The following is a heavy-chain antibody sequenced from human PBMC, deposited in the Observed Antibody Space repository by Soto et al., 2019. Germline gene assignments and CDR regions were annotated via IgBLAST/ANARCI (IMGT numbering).Heavy chain of an antibody. V-gene: IGHV3-23*01. CDR1: GFTFINYA. J-gene: IGHJ2*01. Sequence: EVQLLASGGGLVQPGGSLRLSWEGSGFTFINYAMNWVRQAPGKGLEWVSAVSGGGDTTFYADSVKGLFTISRDNSKNTLSLQINSLGVADTAVYYCARQVPGSTSLPIYWYFDLWGRGTLVTVSS. CDR2: VSGGGDTT. CDR3: ARQVPGSTSLPIYWYFDL. D-gene: IGHD3-10*01.